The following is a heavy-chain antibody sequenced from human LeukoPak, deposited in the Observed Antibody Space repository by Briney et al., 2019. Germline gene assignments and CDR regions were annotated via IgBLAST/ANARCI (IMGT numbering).Heavy chain of an antibody. CDR3: AKQSYARSLGE. Sequence: GGSLRLSCAASGFTFTNYAMNWVRQTPGKGLEWVSTISGSGGSTYYADSVKGRFTISRDTSKNTLYLQMNSLRVEDTAIYYCAKQSYARSLGEGGPGTLVTVSS. CDR2: ISGSGGST. CDR1: GFTFTNYA. J-gene: IGHJ4*02. V-gene: IGHV3-23*01. D-gene: IGHD3-10*02.